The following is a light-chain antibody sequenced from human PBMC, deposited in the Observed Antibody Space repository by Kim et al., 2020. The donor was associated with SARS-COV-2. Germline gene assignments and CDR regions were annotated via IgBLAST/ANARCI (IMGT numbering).Light chain of an antibody. J-gene: IGLJ3*02. Sequence: SSELTQDPAVSVALGQTVRLTCQGDSLKDNYASWYQPNPGQAPVLVIYGKNNRPSGIPDRFSGSRSGDTASLTITGTQAAAEADYSCTSRDSGGNPWLFG. CDR2: GKN. CDR1: SLKDNY. V-gene: IGLV3-19*01. CDR3: TSRDSGGNPWL.